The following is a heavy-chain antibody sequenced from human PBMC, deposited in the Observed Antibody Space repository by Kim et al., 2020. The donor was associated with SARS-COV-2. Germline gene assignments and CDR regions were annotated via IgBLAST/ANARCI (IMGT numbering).Heavy chain of an antibody. V-gene: IGHV4-59*13. D-gene: IGHD3-10*01. CDR1: GGSISSYY. Sequence: SETLSLTCTVSGGSISSYYWSWIRQPPGKGLEWIGYIYYSGSTNYNPSLKSRVTISVDTSKNQFSLKRSSVTAADTAVYYCARAGESGWFRVISGMDVWGQGPTVTVSS. CDR3: ARAGESGWFRVISGMDV. CDR2: IYYSGST. J-gene: IGHJ6*02.